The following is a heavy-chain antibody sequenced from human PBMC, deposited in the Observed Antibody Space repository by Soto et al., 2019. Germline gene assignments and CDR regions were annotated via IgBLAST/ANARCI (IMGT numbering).Heavy chain of an antibody. CDR3: ARVDYGDERDY. CDR1: GGSLSDYF. V-gene: IGHV4-34*01. D-gene: IGHD4-17*01. CDR2: VNHLGSI. Sequence: PSETLSLTCVVSGGSLSDYFWSWIRQPPGMALEWIGEVNHLGSINYNPSLKSRVTMSVDTSKNQFSLTLNSVTAADTAVYYCARVDYGDERDYWGQGTLVTVSS. J-gene: IGHJ4*02.